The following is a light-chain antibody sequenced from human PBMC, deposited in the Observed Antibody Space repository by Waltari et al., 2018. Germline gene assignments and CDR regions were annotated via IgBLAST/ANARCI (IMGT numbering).Light chain of an antibody. CDR2: MAS. CDR1: QSVGTW. V-gene: IGKV1-5*03. Sequence: DIQMIRSPSTLSACVGDGVPSSCRASQSVGTWLAWYQQKPGKAPKLLIYMASSLESGVPSRFSGSGSGTEFTLTISSLQPDDFATYSCQQYSSFSTFGQGTKLDI. J-gene: IGKJ2*01. CDR3: QQYSSFST.